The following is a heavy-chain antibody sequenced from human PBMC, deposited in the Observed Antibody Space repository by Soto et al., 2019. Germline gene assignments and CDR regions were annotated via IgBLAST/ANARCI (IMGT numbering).Heavy chain of an antibody. CDR2: IIPILGIA. D-gene: IGHD6-13*01. V-gene: IGHV1-69*02. J-gene: IGHJ2*01. CDR1: GGTFSSYT. CDR3: ARGVAAPLGYWYLDL. Sequence: ASVKVSCKASGGTFSSYTISWVRQAPGQGLEWMGRIIPILGIANYAQKFQGRVTITADKSTSTAYMELSSLRSEDTAVYYCARGVAAPLGYWYLDLWGRGTLVTVSS.